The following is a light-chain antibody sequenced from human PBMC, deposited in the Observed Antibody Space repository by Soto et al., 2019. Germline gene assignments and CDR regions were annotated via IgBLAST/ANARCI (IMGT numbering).Light chain of an antibody. CDR1: QSVSSN. V-gene: IGKV3-15*01. J-gene: IGKJ1*01. CDR3: QQYNNWWT. Sequence: IVMTQSPATLSVSPGERATLSCRASQSVSSNLAWYQQKPGQAPRLLIYGASMRATGIPARFSGSGSGTDFTLTISSLQSEDFAVYYCQQYNNWWTFGQGTKVEIK. CDR2: GAS.